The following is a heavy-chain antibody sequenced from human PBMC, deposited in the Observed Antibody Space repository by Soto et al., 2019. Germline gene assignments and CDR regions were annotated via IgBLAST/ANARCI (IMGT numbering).Heavy chain of an antibody. Sequence: PSETLSLTCTVSGGSMSSGIYYWSWIRQPPGKGLECIGFTSYSGTTYYNTSLWSRVSMSVDTSKNQFSLHVNSVTAADTAVYYCAREYYYDSSGLDYWGQGTLVTVSS. CDR3: AREYYYDSSGLDY. V-gene: IGHV4-30-4*01. CDR1: GGSMSSGIYY. D-gene: IGHD3-22*01. J-gene: IGHJ4*02. CDR2: TSYSGTT.